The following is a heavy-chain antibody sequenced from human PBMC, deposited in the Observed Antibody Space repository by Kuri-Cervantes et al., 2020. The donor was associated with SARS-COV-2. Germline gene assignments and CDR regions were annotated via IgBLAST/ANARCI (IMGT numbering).Heavy chain of an antibody. D-gene: IGHD2-8*02. CDR1: GFTFDDYD. J-gene: IGHJ4*02. Sequence: GGSLRLSCAASGFTFDDYDMHWVRQAPGKGLEWVSLISWDGGSTYYADSVKGRFTISRDNSKNSLYLQMNSLRAEDTALYYCAKDRDLVLDYWGKGTLVTVSS. CDR3: AKDRDLVLDY. V-gene: IGHV3-43D*03. CDR2: ISWDGGST.